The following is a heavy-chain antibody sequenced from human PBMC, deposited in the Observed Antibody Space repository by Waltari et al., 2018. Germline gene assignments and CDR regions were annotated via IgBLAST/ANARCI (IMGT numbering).Heavy chain of an antibody. D-gene: IGHD2-2*02. CDR2: IWFDGSDK. CDR1: EFPFVNFG. V-gene: IGHV3-30*02. CDR3: AKDAFGNTYLDF. Sequence: QVNLVESGGGVVQPGGSRSLSCTPSEFPFVNFGMHWVRQAPGKGLEWVALIWFDGSDKFYADSVRGRFTISRDNSARTLYLDMDSLRLDDTAMYYCAKDAFGNTYLDFWGQGTLVTVSS. J-gene: IGHJ4*02.